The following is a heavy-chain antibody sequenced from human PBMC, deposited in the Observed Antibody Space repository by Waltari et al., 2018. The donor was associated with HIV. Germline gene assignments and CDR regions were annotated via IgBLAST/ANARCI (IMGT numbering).Heavy chain of an antibody. Sequence: QLQLQESGPGLVKPSETLSLTCTVSGGSISSSSYYWGWIRQPPGKGLEWIGSIYYSGSTYYNPSLKSRVTISVDTSKNQFSLKLSSVTAADTAVYYCAIPGGYYYGSGSPHAFDIWGQGTMVTVSS. CDR1: GGSISSSSYY. J-gene: IGHJ3*02. CDR3: AIPGGYYYGSGSPHAFDI. CDR2: IYYSGST. V-gene: IGHV4-39*07. D-gene: IGHD3-10*01.